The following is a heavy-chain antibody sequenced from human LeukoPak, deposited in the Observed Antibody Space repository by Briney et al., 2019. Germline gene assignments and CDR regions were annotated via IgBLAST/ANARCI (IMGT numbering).Heavy chain of an antibody. V-gene: IGHV3-23*01. J-gene: IGHJ4*02. CDR1: GFTFSNYA. Sequence: GGTLRLSCAASGFTFSNYAMAWVRQAPGKGLEWVSSISGSGGGTYYADSVKGRFTISRDDSRNTLSLQMNSLRVEDTAVYYCARDLAWGAFDYWGQGILVAVSS. CDR2: ISGSGGGT. CDR3: ARDLAWGAFDY. D-gene: IGHD7-27*01.